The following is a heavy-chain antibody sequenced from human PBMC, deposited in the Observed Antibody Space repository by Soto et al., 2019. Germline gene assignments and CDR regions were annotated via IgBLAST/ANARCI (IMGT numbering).Heavy chain of an antibody. CDR3: ARALAARPISFDY. J-gene: IGHJ4*02. Sequence: QVQLQESGPGLVKPSQTLSLTCTVSGDSISNGGYYWSWIRQHPGKGLEWIGYIYYRGSTYYNPCLKSRVSISLDTSKNQFSLKLTSVTAADTAMYYCARALAARPISFDYWGQGTLVTVSS. V-gene: IGHV4-31*03. D-gene: IGHD6-6*01. CDR1: GDSISNGGYY. CDR2: IYYRGST.